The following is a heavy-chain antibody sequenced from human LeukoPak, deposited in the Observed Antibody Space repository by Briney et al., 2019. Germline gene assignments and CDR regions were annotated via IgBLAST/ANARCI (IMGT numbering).Heavy chain of an antibody. CDR2: INWNGGST. J-gene: IGHJ4*02. CDR1: GFTFDDYG. V-gene: IGHV3-20*04. Sequence: GGSLRLSCAASGFTFDDYGMSWVRQAPGKGLEWDSGINWNGGSTGYADSVKGRFTISRDNAKNSLYLQMNSLRAEDTALYYCARERYYYDSSGSYYFDYWGQGTLVTVSS. D-gene: IGHD3-22*01. CDR3: ARERYYYDSSGSYYFDY.